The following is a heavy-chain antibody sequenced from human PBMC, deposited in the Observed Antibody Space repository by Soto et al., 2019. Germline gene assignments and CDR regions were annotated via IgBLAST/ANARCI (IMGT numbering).Heavy chain of an antibody. CDR2: IGTTGVA. Sequence: EVQLVESGGGLVQPGGSLRLSCAASGFIFSDYDMHWVRRPTGKGLEWVAAIGTTGVAYYPGSGGGRFTISRDNSKNTLHLQMNSLRADDTAVYYCAKDGASGSYPPYYYYGMDVWGQGTTVTVSS. CDR3: AKDGASGSYPPYYYYGMDV. J-gene: IGHJ6*02. CDR1: GFIFSDYD. V-gene: IGHV3-13*01. D-gene: IGHD1-26*01.